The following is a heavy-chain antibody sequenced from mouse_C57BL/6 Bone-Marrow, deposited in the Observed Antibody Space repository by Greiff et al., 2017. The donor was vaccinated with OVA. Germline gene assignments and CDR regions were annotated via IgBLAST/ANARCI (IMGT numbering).Heavy chain of an antibody. V-gene: IGHV1-61*01. CDR2: IYPSDSET. Sequence: QVQLQQPGAELVRPGSSVKLSCKASGYTFTSYWMDWVKQRPGQGLEWIGNIYPSDSETHYNQKFKDKATLTVDKSSSTAYMQLSSLTSEDSAVYYCARGAITTVVHWYFDVWGTGTTVTVSS. CDR3: ARGAITTVVHWYFDV. CDR1: GYTFTSYW. D-gene: IGHD1-1*01. J-gene: IGHJ1*03.